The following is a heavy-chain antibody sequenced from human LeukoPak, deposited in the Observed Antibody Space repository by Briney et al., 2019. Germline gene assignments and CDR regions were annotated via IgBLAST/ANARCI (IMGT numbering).Heavy chain of an antibody. CDR2: ISDSGGST. V-gene: IGHV3-23*01. J-gene: IGHJ4*02. D-gene: IGHD3-3*01. CDR3: AKLILEWRTFDY. CDR1: GFTFSSYS. Sequence: PGGSLRLSCAASGFTFSSYSMNWVRQAPGKGLEWVSGISDSGGSTYYADSVKGRFTISRDNSKNTLYLQMNSLRVEDTAIYYCAKLILEWRTFDYWGQGTLVTVSS.